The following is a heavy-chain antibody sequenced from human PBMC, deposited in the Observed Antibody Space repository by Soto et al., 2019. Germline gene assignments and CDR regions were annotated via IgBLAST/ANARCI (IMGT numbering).Heavy chain of an antibody. CDR3: ARYSNNWFQTEGMDV. V-gene: IGHV4-4*07. D-gene: IGHD6-13*01. Sequence: SETLSLTCTVSVDSTTTYYWSWIRQPAGKGLEWIGRIDASGNTNYNPSLNSRVTMSIDTSKKQFSLKLTSVTAADTAIYYCARYSNNWFQTEGMDVWGQGTTVTVS. CDR2: IDASGNT. J-gene: IGHJ6*02. CDR1: VDSTTTYY.